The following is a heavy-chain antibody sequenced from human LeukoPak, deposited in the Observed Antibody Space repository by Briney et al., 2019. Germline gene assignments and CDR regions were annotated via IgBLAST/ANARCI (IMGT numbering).Heavy chain of an antibody. D-gene: IGHD3-22*01. V-gene: IGHV3-74*01. CDR2: IHSDGSST. CDR1: RFTFSTYW. CDR3: ARGDDSSGYYYIYYYYYMDV. J-gene: IGHJ6*03. Sequence: GGSLRLSCAASRFTFSTYWMHWVRQAPGKGLVWVSRIHSDGSSTSYADSVKGRFTISRDNAKNTLYLQMNSLRAEDTAVYYCARGDDSSGYYYIYYYYYMDVWGKGTTVTISS.